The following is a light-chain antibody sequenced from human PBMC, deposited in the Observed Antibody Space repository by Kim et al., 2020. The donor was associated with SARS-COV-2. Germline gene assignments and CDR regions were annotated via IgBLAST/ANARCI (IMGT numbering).Light chain of an antibody. Sequence: QLVLTQPPSASASLGASVTLTCTLSSGYSNYKVDWYQQRPGKGPRFVMRVGSGGIVGSKGDGIVGSKGDGIPDRFSVLGSGLNRYLTIKNIQEEDESDYHCGRPWQWEELRVKVFGGGTQLTVL. CDR1: SGYSNYK. V-gene: IGLV9-49*01. CDR2: VGSGGIVGSKGDGIVG. J-gene: IGLJ3*02. CDR3: GRPWQWEELRVKV.